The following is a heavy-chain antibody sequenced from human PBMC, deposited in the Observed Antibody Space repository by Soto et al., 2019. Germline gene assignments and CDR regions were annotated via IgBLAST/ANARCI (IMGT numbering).Heavy chain of an antibody. V-gene: IGHV3-21*01. CDR3: ARDLRNSFDY. D-gene: IGHD1-1*01. CDR2: ISSSRSYI. Sequence: EVQLVESGGGLVQPGGSLRLSCAASGFTFSSYSMNWVRQAPGKGLEWVSSISSSRSYIYYADSVKGRFTISRDNANNSLYLQMNSLRAEDTAVYYCARDLRNSFDYWGQGTLVTVSS. J-gene: IGHJ4*02. CDR1: GFTFSSYS.